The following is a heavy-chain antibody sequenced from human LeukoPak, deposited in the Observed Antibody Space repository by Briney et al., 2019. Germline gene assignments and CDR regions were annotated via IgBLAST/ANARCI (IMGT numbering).Heavy chain of an antibody. CDR1: GFIFSTYS. Sequence: GGSLRLSCAASGFIFSTYSMNWVRQAPGKGLEWVSSISSSGSYIYYADSVKGRFTISRDNAKNSLYLQMNSVRDEDTAMYYCARDWGLAGYVLDHWGQGTLVTVSS. J-gene: IGHJ4*02. V-gene: IGHV3-21*01. CDR2: ISSSGSYI. CDR3: ARDWGLAGYVLDH. D-gene: IGHD3-16*01.